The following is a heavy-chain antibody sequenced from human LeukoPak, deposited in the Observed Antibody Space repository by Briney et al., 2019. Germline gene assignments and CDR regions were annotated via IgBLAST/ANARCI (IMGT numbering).Heavy chain of an antibody. CDR2: ISDSGSTT. V-gene: IGHV3-48*04. Sequence: GGSLRLSCAASGFTFSTYWMSWVRQAPGKGLEWISYISDSGSTTYYADSVKGRFSISRDNAKNSLYLQMNSLRAEDTAVYYCARIGYSNWGDALDIWGQGTMVTASS. D-gene: IGHD6-13*01. J-gene: IGHJ3*02. CDR3: ARIGYSNWGDALDI. CDR1: GFTFSTYW.